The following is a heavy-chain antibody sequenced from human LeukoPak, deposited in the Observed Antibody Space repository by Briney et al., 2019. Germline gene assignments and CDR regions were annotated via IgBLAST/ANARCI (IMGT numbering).Heavy chain of an antibody. D-gene: IGHD4-17*01. CDR1: GGSISSYY. V-gene: IGHV4-59*12. J-gene: IGHJ4*02. Sequence: SETLSLTCTVSGGSISSYYWSWIRQPPGKGLEWIGYIYYSGSTNYNPSLKSRVTISVDTSKNQFSLKLSSVTAADTAVYYCAREGQVDYGDYAVDYWGQGTLVTVSS. CDR2: IYYSGST. CDR3: AREGQVDYGDYAVDY.